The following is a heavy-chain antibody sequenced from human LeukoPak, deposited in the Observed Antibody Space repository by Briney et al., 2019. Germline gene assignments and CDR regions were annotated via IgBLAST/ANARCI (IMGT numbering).Heavy chain of an antibody. J-gene: IGHJ1*01. V-gene: IGHV1-2*02. CDR2: INPNSGGT. Sequence: ASVKVSCKASGYTFTGYYMHWVRQAPGQGLEWMGWINPNSGGTNYAQKFQGRVTMTRDTSISTAYMELSRLRSDDTAVYYCARGSGYCSGGSCYRWYFQHWGQGTLVTVSS. D-gene: IGHD2-15*01. CDR3: ARGSGYCSGGSCYRWYFQH. CDR1: GYTFTGYY.